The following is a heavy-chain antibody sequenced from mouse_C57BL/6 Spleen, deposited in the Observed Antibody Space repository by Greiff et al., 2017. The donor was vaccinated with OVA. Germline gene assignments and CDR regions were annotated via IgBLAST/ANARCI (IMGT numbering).Heavy chain of an antibody. CDR3: ARDSFYYDSSYDYFDY. V-gene: IGHV5-4*01. CDR2: ISDGGSYT. CDR1: GFTFSSYA. D-gene: IGHD1-1*01. J-gene: IGHJ2*01. Sequence: DVMLVESGGGLVKPGGSLKLSCAASGFTFSSYAMSWVRQTPEQRLEWVATISDGGSYTYYPDNVKGRFTISRDNAKNNLYLQMSHLKSEDTAMYYCARDSFYYDSSYDYFDYWGQGTTLTVSS.